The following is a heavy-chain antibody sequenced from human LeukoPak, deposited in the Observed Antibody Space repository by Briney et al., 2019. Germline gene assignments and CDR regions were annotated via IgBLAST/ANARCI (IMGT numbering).Heavy chain of an antibody. D-gene: IGHD3-22*01. Sequence: SETLSLTCTVSGGSISTYYWSWIRQPPGKGLEWIGYIYYSGNPNYNPSLKSRVTISVDTSKNQFSLKLSSVTAADTAVYYCAGLGASGNGYLSWFDPWGQGTLVTVSS. CDR3: AGLGASGNGYLSWFDP. CDR1: GGSISTYY. V-gene: IGHV4-59*01. J-gene: IGHJ5*02. CDR2: IYYSGNP.